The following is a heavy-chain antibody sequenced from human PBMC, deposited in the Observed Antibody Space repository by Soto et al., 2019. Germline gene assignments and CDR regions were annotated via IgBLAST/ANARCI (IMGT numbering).Heavy chain of an antibody. J-gene: IGHJ4*02. D-gene: IGHD5-12*01. CDR2: ISSNGGST. CDR1: GFTFSSYA. V-gene: IGHV3-64*01. CDR3: ARGMGGYSGYVLDY. Sequence: EVQLVESGGGLVQPGGSLRLSCAASGFTFSSYAMHWVRQAPGKGLEYVSAISSNGGSTYYANSVKGRFTISRDNSKHTLYLQMGSLRAEDMAVYYCARGMGGYSGYVLDYWGQGTLVTVSS.